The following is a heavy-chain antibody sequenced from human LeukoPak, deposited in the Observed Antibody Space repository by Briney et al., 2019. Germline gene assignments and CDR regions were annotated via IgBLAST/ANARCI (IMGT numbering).Heavy chain of an antibody. J-gene: IGHJ4*02. V-gene: IGHV3-23*01. CDR3: AKNPRQLWGYWGSYFDY. D-gene: IGHD5-18*01. CDR2: ISGSGGST. Sequence: GGSLRLSCAASGLTFSSYAISWVRQAPGKGLEWVSAISGSGGSTYYADSVKGRFTISRDNSKNTLYLQMNSLRAEDTAVYYCAKNPRQLWGYWGSYFDYWGQGTLVTVSS. CDR1: GLTFSSYA.